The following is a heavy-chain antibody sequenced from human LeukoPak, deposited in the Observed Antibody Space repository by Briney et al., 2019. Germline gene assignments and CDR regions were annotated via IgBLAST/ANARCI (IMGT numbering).Heavy chain of an antibody. CDR3: AELGITMIGGV. D-gene: IGHD3-10*02. J-gene: IGHJ6*04. CDR1: GFTFSSYS. V-gene: IGHV3-21*01. CDR2: ISSSSSYI. Sequence: GGSLRLSCAASGFTFSSYSMNWVRQAPGTGLEWVSFISSSSSYIYYADSVKGRFTISRDNAKNSLYLQMNSLRAEDTAVYYCAELGITMIGGVWGKGTTVTISS.